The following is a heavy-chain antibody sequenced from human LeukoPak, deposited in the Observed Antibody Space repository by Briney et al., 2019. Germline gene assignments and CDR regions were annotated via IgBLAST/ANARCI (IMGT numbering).Heavy chain of an antibody. D-gene: IGHD1-1*01. CDR2: ISYDGSNK. V-gene: IGHV3-30-3*01. J-gene: IGHJ4*02. Sequence: GGSLRLSCAASGFTFSAYAMHWVRQAPGKGLEWVAVISYDGSNKSYADSVKGRFTISRDNSKYTLYLQMNSLRNEDTAVYYCARDAGPPTPDRQPGLFDYWGQGTLVTVSS. CDR1: GFTFSAYA. CDR3: ARDAGPPTPDRQPGLFDY.